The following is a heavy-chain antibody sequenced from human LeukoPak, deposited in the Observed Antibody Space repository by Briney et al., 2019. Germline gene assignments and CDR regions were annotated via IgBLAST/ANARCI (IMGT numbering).Heavy chain of an antibody. CDR2: ISISRSYI. CDR1: GFTFSSYS. J-gene: IGHJ3*02. V-gene: IGHV3-21*01. D-gene: IGHD3-22*01. CDR3: ARELSYDSSGYIFSAHVFDI. Sequence: GGSLRLSAAASGFTFSSYSMNWVRQAPGKGLEWVSSISISRSYIYYAHSVEGRFTISRDNAKNSLYLQMSSLRAEDTAVYYCARELSYDSSGYIFSAHVFDIWGQGTMVTVSS.